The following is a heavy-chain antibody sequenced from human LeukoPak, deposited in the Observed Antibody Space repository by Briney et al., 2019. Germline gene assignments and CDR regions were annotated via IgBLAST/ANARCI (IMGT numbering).Heavy chain of an antibody. D-gene: IGHD5-24*01. CDR1: GGSISSYY. J-gene: IGHJ4*02. V-gene: IGHV4-4*09. CDR2: IYTSGST. Sequence: SETLSLTCTVSGGSISSYYWSWIRQPPGKGLEWIGYIYTSGSTNYNPSLKSRVTISVDTSKNQFSLELSSVTAADTAVYYCARGQEMATILDYWGQGTLVTVSS. CDR3: ARGQEMATILDY.